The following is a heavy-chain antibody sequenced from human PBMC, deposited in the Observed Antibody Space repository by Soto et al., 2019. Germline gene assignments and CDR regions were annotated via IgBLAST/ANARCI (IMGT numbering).Heavy chain of an antibody. Sequence: GSLRLSCAASGFTFSSYAMHWVRQAPGKGLEWVAVISYDGSNKYYADSVKGRFTISRDNSKNTLYLQMNILRAEDTAVYYCAREGGCYSSSWYGYYYYGMDVWGQGTTVTVSS. J-gene: IGHJ6*02. CDR3: AREGGCYSSSWYGYYYYGMDV. D-gene: IGHD6-13*01. CDR1: GFTFSSYA. CDR2: ISYDGSNK. V-gene: IGHV3-30-3*01.